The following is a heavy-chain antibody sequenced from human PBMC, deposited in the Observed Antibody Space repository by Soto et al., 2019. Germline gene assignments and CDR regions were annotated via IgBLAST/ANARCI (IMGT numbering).Heavy chain of an antibody. J-gene: IGHJ3*02. CDR3: ARGAGDFAGPDSFDI. V-gene: IGHV4-59*01. Sequence: QVQLQESGPRLVKSSETLSLVCSVSGDSIIRSFWGWIRQAPGKGLQYIGYISDSGVTDYDPSLRGVVTISVDTSKNQVSLKLTSVTAADPAVYYCARGAGDFAGPDSFDIWGQGTMVTVSS. CDR1: GDSIIRSF. CDR2: ISDSGVT. D-gene: IGHD2-15*01.